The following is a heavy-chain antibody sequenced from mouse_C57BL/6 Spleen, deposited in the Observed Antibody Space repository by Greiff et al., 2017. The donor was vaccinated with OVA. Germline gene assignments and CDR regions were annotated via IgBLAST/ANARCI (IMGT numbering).Heavy chain of an antibody. J-gene: IGHJ4*01. CDR2: SRNKANDYTT. V-gene: IGHV7-1*01. CDR3: ARETGDAMDY. Sequence: EVNLVESGGGLVQSGRSLRLSCATSGFTFSDFYMEWVRQAPGKGLEWIAASRNKANDYTTEYSASVKGRFIVSRDTSQSILYLQMKALSADDTAIYYSARETGDAMDYWGQGTSVTVSS. CDR1: GFTFSDFY.